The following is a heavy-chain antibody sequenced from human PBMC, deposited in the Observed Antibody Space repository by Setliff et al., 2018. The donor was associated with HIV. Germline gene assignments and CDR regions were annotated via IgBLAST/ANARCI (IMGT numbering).Heavy chain of an antibody. CDR3: ARANFWSGYYSY. CDR2: IYYSGST. CDR1: GSSISSSNDY. Sequence: PSETLSLTCTVSGSSISSSNDYWGWVRQPPGKGLEWIGSIYYSGSTDYNPSLKSRVTISVDTSKNQFSLKLSSVTAADTALYYCARANFWSGYYSYWGQGTLVTVSS. D-gene: IGHD3-3*01. J-gene: IGHJ4*02. V-gene: IGHV4-39*07.